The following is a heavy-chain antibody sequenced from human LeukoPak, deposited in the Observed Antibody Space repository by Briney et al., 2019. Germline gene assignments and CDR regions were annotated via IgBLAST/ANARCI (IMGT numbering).Heavy chain of an antibody. J-gene: IGHJ4*02. D-gene: IGHD5-18*01. CDR3: ARDKEYSYGYGYFDY. CDR1: GFTFSSYA. Sequence: GGSLRLSCAASGFTFSSYAMHWVRQAPGKGLEWVAVISYDGSNKYYADSVKGRFTISRDNAKNSLYLQMNSLRAEDTAVYYCARDKEYSYGYGYFDYWGQGTLVTVSS. CDR2: ISYDGSNK. V-gene: IGHV3-30-3*01.